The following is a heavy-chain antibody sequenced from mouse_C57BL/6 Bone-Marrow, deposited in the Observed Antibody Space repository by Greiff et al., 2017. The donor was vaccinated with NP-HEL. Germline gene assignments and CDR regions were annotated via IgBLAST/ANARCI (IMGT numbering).Heavy chain of an antibody. V-gene: IGHV5-4*03. CDR3: ARGDYDFTWFDY. CDR2: ISDGGSYT. Sequence: EVKVVESGGGLVKPGGSLKLSCAASGFTFSSYAMSWVRQTPEKRLEWVATISDGGSYTYYPDNVKGRFTISRDNAKNNLYLQMSQLKSEDTAMYYCARGDYDFTWFDYWGQGTLVTVSA. CDR1: GFTFSSYA. D-gene: IGHD2-4*01. J-gene: IGHJ3*01.